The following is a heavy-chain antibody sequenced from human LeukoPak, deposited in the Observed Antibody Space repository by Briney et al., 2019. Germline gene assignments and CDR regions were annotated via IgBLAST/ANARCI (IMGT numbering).Heavy chain of an antibody. J-gene: IGHJ5*02. Sequence: GGSLRLSCAASGFTFSSYAMSWVRQAPGKGLEWVSAISGSGGSTYYADSVKGRFTISRDNAKNSLYLQMNSLRAEDTAVYYCARDLQQLLPKGPFDPWGQGTLVTVSS. V-gene: IGHV3-23*01. CDR1: GFTFSSYA. D-gene: IGHD6-13*01. CDR3: ARDLQQLLPKGPFDP. CDR2: ISGSGGST.